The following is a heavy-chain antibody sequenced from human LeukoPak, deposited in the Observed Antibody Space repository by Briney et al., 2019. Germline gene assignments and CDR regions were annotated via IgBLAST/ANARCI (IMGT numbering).Heavy chain of an antibody. Sequence: ASVKVSCKASGYTFTGYYMHWVRQAPGQGLEWMGWINPNSGGTTYAQKFQGRVTMTRDTSISTAYMELSRLRSDDTAVYYCARGGNSYYYYYYMDVWGKGTTVTVSS. D-gene: IGHD4-23*01. CDR2: INPNSGGT. CDR1: GYTFTGYY. V-gene: IGHV1-2*02. J-gene: IGHJ6*03. CDR3: ARGGNSYYYYYYMDV.